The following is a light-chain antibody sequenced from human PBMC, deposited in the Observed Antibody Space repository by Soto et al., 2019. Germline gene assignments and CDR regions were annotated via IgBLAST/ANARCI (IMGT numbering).Light chain of an antibody. J-gene: IGLJ1*01. CDR1: GSVIGTYNR. V-gene: IGLV2-18*02. CDR2: DVS. CDR3: SSYTSSSTYV. Sequence: SVGNPPPPVFRAPGQAVTISFTGAGSVIGTYNRVSWYQQPPGTAPKLMIYDVSYRPSGVPDRFSGSKSGNTASLTISGLQAEDEADYYCSSYTSSSTYVFGTGTKVTVL.